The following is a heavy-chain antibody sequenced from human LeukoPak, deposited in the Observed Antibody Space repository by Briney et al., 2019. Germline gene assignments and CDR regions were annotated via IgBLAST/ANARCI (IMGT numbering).Heavy chain of an antibody. J-gene: IGHJ1*01. V-gene: IGHV4-59*01. CDR2: MYYRGTT. D-gene: IGHD3-22*01. CDR3: ASVPAGESTGYGRGYYQH. Sequence: PSETLSLTCSVSGGPISGYQWNWIRQPPGKGLEWIAYMYYRGTTNYRPSLRSRVTISVDTSKNQFSPTLISVTAADTAVYYCASVPAGESTGYGRGYYQHWGQGTLVTVSS. CDR1: GGPISGYQ.